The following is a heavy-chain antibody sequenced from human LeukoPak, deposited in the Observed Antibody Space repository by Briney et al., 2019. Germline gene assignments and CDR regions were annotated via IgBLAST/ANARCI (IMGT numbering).Heavy chain of an antibody. CDR3: ARDGQNDAFDI. Sequence: GGSLRLSCAASGFTFSSYSMNWVRQAPGKGLEWVSSISSSSSYIYYADSVKGRFTISRDNAKNSLYLQMNSLRAEDTAVYYCARDGQNDAFDIWGQGTMVTVSS. CDR1: GFTFSSYS. CDR2: ISSSSSYI. J-gene: IGHJ3*02. V-gene: IGHV3-21*01.